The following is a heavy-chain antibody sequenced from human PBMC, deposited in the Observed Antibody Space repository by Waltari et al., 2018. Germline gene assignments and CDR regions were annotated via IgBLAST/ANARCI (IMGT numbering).Heavy chain of an antibody. CDR1: GFTFSSYG. V-gene: IGHV3-30*18. CDR2: ISYDGSNK. Sequence: QVQLVESGGGVVQPGRSLRLSCAASGFTFSSYGMHWVRQARGKGLGGVAVISYDGSNKYYADSVKGRFTISRDNSKNTLYLQMNSLRAEDTAVYYCAKSRRYDYVWGSSDYWGQGTLVTVSS. CDR3: AKSRRYDYVWGSSDY. J-gene: IGHJ4*02. D-gene: IGHD3-16*01.